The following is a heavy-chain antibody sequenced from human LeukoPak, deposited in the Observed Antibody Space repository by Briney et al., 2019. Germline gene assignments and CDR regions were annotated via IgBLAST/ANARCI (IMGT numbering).Heavy chain of an antibody. CDR1: GFTFSHFG. J-gene: IGHJ2*01. V-gene: IGHV3-30*13. CDR3: ERPNAYGDYRYSDL. D-gene: IGHD4-17*01. CDR2: ISYGGNDK. Sequence: GGSLRLSCAASGFTFSHFGMHWVRQAPGKGVEWVTAISYGGNDKYYADSVKGRFSISRDNSRNGMCLQMSSLRPDDTTVDYCERPNAYGDYRYSDLWGRGTLVTVFS.